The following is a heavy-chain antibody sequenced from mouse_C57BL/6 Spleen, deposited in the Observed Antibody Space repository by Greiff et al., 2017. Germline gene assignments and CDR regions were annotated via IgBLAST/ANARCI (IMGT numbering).Heavy chain of an antibody. V-gene: IGHV2-2*01. CDR3: AKIYYDYPYFDV. D-gene: IGHD2-4*01. Sequence: VKLMESGPGLVQPSQSLSITCTVSGFSLTSYGVHWVRQSPGKGLEWLGVIWSGGSTDYNAAFISRLSISKDNSKSQVFFKMNSLQADDTAIYYCAKIYYDYPYFDVWGTGTTVTVSS. J-gene: IGHJ1*03. CDR2: IWSGGST. CDR1: GFSLTSYG.